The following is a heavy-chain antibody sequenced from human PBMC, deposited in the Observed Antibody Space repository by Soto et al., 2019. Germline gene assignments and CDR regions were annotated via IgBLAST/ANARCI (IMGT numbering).Heavy chain of an antibody. CDR3: ARGGADCSGGSCYGPTPHLPPHTNWFEP. Sequence: SEPLSLTCAVYGGSFSGYYCSCIRQPPGKGLEWIGEINHSGSTNYNPSLKSRVTISVDTSKNQFSLKLSSVTAADTAVYYCARGGADCSGGSCYGPTPHLPPHTNWFEPWGQGTLVTVSS. CDR2: INHSGST. V-gene: IGHV4-34*01. D-gene: IGHD2-15*01. J-gene: IGHJ5*02. CDR1: GGSFSGYY.